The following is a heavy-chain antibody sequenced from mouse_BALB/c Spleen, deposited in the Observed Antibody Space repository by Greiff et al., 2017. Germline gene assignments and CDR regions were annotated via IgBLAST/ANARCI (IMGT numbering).Heavy chain of an antibody. V-gene: IGHV7-3*02. Sequence: DVQLVESGGGLVQPGGSLRLSCATSGFTFTDYYMSWVRQPPGKALEWLGFIRNKANGYTTEYSASVKGRFTISRDNSQSILYLQMNTLIAEDSATYYCARGYDYDAAYWGQGTLVTVSA. J-gene: IGHJ3*01. CDR1: GFTFTDYY. CDR3: ARGYDYDAAY. CDR2: IRNKANGYTT. D-gene: IGHD2-4*01.